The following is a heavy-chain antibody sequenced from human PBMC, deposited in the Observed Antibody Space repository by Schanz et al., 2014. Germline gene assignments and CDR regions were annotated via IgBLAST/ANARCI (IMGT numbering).Heavy chain of an antibody. CDR2: INPSDGST. CDR3: AVDRDDPYDI. Sequence: QVQLVQSGAEVKKPGASVKVSCKASGYTFTYYYIHWMRQAPGQGLEWMGIINPSDGSTTYAQKFQGGVTVTRDTSTTTVYMDLSSLISEDTAVYYCAVDRDDPYDIWGQGTTVTVSS. CDR1: GYTFTYYY. V-gene: IGHV1-46*01. J-gene: IGHJ3*02.